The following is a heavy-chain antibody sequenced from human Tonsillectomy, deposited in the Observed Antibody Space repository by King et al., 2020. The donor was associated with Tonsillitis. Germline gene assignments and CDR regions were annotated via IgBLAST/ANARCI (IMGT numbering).Heavy chain of an antibody. CDR3: ATPREQLIRGHYYYAMDV. D-gene: IGHD1-26*01. Sequence: VQLVESGAEVKKPGSSVKVSCKASGGSLSSFISWVRQAPGQGLEWMGGITPMFATNYAQKFQGRVTITADASTSTAYMELSSLRFKDTAVYDCATPREQLIRGHYYYAMDVWGQGTTVTVSS. J-gene: IGHJ6*02. CDR2: ITPMFAT. V-gene: IGHV1-69*01. CDR1: GGSLSSF.